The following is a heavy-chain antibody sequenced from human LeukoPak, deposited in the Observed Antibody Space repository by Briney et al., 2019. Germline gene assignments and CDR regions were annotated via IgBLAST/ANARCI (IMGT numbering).Heavy chain of an antibody. Sequence: SETLSLTCAVSGGSISSSNWWSWVRPPPGKGLEWIGEIYHSGSTNYNPSLKSRVTISVDKSKNQFSLKLSSVTAADTAVYYCASFSGSYARRGDYWGQGTLVTVSS. CDR3: ASFSGSYARRGDY. D-gene: IGHD1-26*01. V-gene: IGHV4-4*02. CDR2: IYHSGST. J-gene: IGHJ4*02. CDR1: GGSISSSNW.